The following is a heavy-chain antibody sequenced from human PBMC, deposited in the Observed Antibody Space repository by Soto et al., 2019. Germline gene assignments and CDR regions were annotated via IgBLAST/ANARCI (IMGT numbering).Heavy chain of an antibody. CDR3: VQTTGWPGFDF. J-gene: IGHJ4*02. CDR2: IYGGGTT. V-gene: IGHV3-53*01. Sequence: EVQLVESGGGLIQPGGSLRLSCAASGFAVRSKYMTRVRQAPGKGLEWVSVIYGGGTTYYADSVKGRFTISRDTSKNTLYLQMNSLRAEDTAVYYCVQTTGWPGFDFWGQGTLVTVSS. CDR1: GFAVRSKY. D-gene: IGHD6-19*01.